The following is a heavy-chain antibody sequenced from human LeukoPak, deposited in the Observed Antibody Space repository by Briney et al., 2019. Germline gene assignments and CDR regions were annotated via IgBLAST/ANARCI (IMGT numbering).Heavy chain of an antibody. V-gene: IGHV4-34*01. J-gene: IGHJ4*02. CDR1: GGSFSGYY. CDR3: ARLGGSSWYGYYFDY. CDR2: INHSGST. D-gene: IGHD6-13*01. Sequence: PSETLSLTCAVYGGSFSGYYWSWVRQPPGKGLEWIGEINHSGSTNYNPSLKSRVTISVDTSKNQFSLKLSSVTAADTAVYYCARLGGSSWYGYYFDYWGQGTLVTVSS.